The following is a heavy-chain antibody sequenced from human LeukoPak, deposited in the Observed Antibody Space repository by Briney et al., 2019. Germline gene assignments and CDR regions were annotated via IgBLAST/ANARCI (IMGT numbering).Heavy chain of an antibody. Sequence: SQTLSLTCTVSGGSISSGGYYWSWIRQHPGKGLEWIGYIYYSGSTYYNPSLKSRVTISVDTSKNQFSLKLSSVTAADTAVYYCARDGSSGYDAFVIWGQGTMVTVSS. V-gene: IGHV4-31*03. CDR1: GGSISSGGYY. CDR3: ARDGSSGYDAFVI. D-gene: IGHD3-22*01. CDR2: IYYSGST. J-gene: IGHJ3*02.